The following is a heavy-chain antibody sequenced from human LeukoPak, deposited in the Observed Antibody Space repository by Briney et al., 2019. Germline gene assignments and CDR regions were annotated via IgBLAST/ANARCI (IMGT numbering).Heavy chain of an antibody. CDR2: ISGDGGST. V-gene: IGHV3-43*02. Sequence: QPGESLRLSCAASGFTFDDYAMHWVRQAPGKGLEWVSLISGDGGSTYYADSVKGRFTISRDNSKNSLYLQMNSLRTEDTALYYCAKSRVYYYYYGMDVWGQGTTVTVSS. J-gene: IGHJ6*02. D-gene: IGHD6-13*01. CDR1: GFTFDDYA. CDR3: AKSRVYYYYYGMDV.